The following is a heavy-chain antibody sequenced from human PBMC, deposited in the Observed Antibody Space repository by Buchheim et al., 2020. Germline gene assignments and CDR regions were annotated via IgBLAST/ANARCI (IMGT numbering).Heavy chain of an antibody. D-gene: IGHD3-3*01. Sequence: QVQLVQSGAEVKKPGASVKVSCKASGYTFTSYDINWVRQATGQGLEWMGWMNPNSGNTGYAQKFQGRVTMTRNTSISTAYMELSSLRSEDTAVYYCARGGDTYYDFWSGYSPYYMDVWGKGTT. CDR2: MNPNSGNT. V-gene: IGHV1-8*01. J-gene: IGHJ6*03. CDR1: GYTFTSYD. CDR3: ARGGDTYYDFWSGYSPYYMDV.